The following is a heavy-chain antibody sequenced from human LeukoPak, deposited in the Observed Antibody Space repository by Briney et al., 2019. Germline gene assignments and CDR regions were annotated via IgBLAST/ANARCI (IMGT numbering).Heavy chain of an antibody. D-gene: IGHD6-13*01. CDR1: GYSFTSYW. CDR2: IYLGDSDT. Sequence: GESLKISCKGSGYSFTSYWIGWVRQMPGKGLEWMGIIYLGDSDTTYSPSFQGQVTISADKSISTAYLQWSSLKASDTAMYYCASSIAAAGTGWFDPWGQGTLVTVSS. V-gene: IGHV5-51*01. J-gene: IGHJ5*02. CDR3: ASSIAAAGTGWFDP.